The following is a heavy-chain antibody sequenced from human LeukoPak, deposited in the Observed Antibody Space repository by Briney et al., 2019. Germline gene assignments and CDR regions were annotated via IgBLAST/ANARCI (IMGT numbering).Heavy chain of an antibody. J-gene: IGHJ4*02. CDR1: GGSISSYY. CDR3: ARGPAAGIDTGHYDY. V-gene: IGHV4-4*07. Sequence: SETLSLTCTVSGGSISSYYWSWIRQPAGKGLEWIGRIYTSGSTNYNPSLKSRVTMSVDTSKNQFPLKLSSVTAADTAVYYCARGPAAGIDTGHYDYWGQGTLVTVSS. CDR2: IYTSGST. D-gene: IGHD6-13*01.